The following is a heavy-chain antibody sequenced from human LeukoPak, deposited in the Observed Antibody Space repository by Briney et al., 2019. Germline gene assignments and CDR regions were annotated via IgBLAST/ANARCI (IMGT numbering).Heavy chain of an antibody. Sequence: GGSLRLSCAASGFSVSSNYMSWVRQAPGKGLEWVSVMYSGGTTLYADSVKGRFTISRDNSKNTLYLQMNSLRAEDTAVYYCARVGLVDYFDFWGQGTLSPSPQ. V-gene: IGHV3-53*01. J-gene: IGHJ4*02. D-gene: IGHD3-9*01. CDR3: ARVGLVDYFDF. CDR1: GFSVSSNY. CDR2: MYSGGTT.